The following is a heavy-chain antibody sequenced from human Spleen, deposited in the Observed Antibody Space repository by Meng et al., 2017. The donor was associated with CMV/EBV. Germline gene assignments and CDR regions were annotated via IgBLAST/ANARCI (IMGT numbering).Heavy chain of an antibody. CDR3: ARAYKYQLLSGQRR. Sequence: GGSLRLSCVASGLTVESNYMSWVRQAPGKGLEWISVIYSAGNAHYADSEKGRFTISRDTSKNTVYLQLNSLRPEDTAVYYCARAYKYQLLSGQRRWGQGTLVTVSS. D-gene: IGHD2-2*01. V-gene: IGHV3-66*02. J-gene: IGHJ4*02. CDR1: GLTVESNY. CDR2: IYSAGNA.